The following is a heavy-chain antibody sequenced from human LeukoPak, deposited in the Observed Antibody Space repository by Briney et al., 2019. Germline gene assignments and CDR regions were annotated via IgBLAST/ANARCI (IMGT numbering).Heavy chain of an antibody. Sequence: GGSLRLSCAASGFTFSSHALSWLRQAPGKGLEWVSVIYSGGSTYYADSVKGRFTISRDNSKNTLYLQMNSLRAEDAAVYYCARGRGLVSYFDYWGQGTLVTVSS. D-gene: IGHD2-2*01. CDR2: IYSGGST. J-gene: IGHJ4*02. CDR3: ARGRGLVSYFDY. V-gene: IGHV3-66*01. CDR1: GFTFSSHA.